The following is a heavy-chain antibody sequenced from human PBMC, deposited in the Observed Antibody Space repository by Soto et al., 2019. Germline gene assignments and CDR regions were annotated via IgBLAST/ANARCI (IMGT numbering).Heavy chain of an antibody. Sequence: EVQLLESGGGLVHPGGSLRLSCVASGFTFSSHAMSWVRQAPGKGLEWVSTVTGDSYISFYADSMGGRFTISRDNSNNTLALQMSSLRVEDTAVYYCVKSTRYDSSGYVFDYWGQGTLVTVSS. V-gene: IGHV3-23*01. D-gene: IGHD3-22*01. CDR3: VKSTRYDSSGYVFDY. J-gene: IGHJ4*02. CDR1: GFTFSSHA. CDR2: VTGDSYIS.